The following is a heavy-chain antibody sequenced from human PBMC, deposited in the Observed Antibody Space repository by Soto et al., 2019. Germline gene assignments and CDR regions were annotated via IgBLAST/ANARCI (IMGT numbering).Heavy chain of an antibody. J-gene: IGHJ4*02. V-gene: IGHV3-21*01. D-gene: IGHD6-19*01. Sequence: PRLSCAASGFTFSSYSMNWVRQAPGKGLEWVSSISSSSSYIYYADSVKGRFTISRDNAKNSLYLQMNSLRAEDTAVYYCARDVSSSGPFDYWGQGTLVTVSS. CDR3: ARDVSSSGPFDY. CDR2: ISSSSSYI. CDR1: GFTFSSYS.